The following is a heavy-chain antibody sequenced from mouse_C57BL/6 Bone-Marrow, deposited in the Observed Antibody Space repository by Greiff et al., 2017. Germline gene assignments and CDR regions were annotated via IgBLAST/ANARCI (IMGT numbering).Heavy chain of an antibody. CDR2: IYPGDGDT. D-gene: IGHD1-1*01. CDR3: ARPHYYGSSYDYFDY. J-gene: IGHJ3*01. Sequence: QVQLQQSGPELVKPGASVKISCKASGYAFSSSWMNWVKQRPGKGLEWIGRIYPGDGDTNYNGKFKGKATLTADKSSSTAYMQLSSLTSEDSAVYFCARPHYYGSSYDYFDYWGQGTLVTVSA. V-gene: IGHV1-82*01. CDR1: GYAFSSSW.